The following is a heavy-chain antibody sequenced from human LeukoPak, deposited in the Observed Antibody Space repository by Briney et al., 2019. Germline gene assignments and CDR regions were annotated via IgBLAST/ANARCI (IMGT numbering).Heavy chain of an antibody. V-gene: IGHV1-8*01. CDR1: GYTFTSYD. CDR2: MNPNSGNT. D-gene: IGHD4-17*01. J-gene: IGHJ4*02. Sequence: GASVKVSCKASGYTFTSYDINWVRQATGQGLEWMGWMNPNSGNTGYAQKFQGRVTMTRNTSISTAYMELSSLRSEDTAVYYCARSPMTTGPFVDYWGQGTLVTVSS. CDR3: ARSPMTTGPFVDY.